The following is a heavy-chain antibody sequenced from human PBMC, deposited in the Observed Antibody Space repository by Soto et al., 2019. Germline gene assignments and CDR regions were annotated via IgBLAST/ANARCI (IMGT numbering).Heavy chain of an antibody. CDR1: GGSISSGDYY. D-gene: IGHD2-2*01. CDR3: ARERPDGTRLDL. Sequence: SETLSLTCTVSGGSISSGDYYWSWIRQPPGKGLEWIGYIYYSGSTYYNPSLKSRVTISVDTSKNQFSLKLSSVTAADTAVYYCARERPDGTRLDLWGQGTLVTVSS. V-gene: IGHV4-30-4*01. CDR2: IYYSGST. J-gene: IGHJ5*02.